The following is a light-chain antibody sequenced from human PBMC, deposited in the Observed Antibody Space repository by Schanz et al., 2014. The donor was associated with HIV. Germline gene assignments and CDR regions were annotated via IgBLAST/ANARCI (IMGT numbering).Light chain of an antibody. CDR3: LQHNTWPWT. J-gene: IGKJ1*01. CDR1: QYIGSF. V-gene: IGKV3D-15*01. Sequence: DIVLSQSPVTLSLFPGERATLSCRASQYIGSFLAWYQQKPGQAPRLLIYGASSRATGIPDRFSGSGSGTEFTLTISGLQSEDFALYYCLQHNTWPWTFGQGTKVEVK. CDR2: GAS.